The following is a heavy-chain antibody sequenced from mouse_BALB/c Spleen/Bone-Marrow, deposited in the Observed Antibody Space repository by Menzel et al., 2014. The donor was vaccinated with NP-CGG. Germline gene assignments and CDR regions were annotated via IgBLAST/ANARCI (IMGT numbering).Heavy chain of an antibody. Sequence: EVKLVESGAELVKPGASVKLSCTASGFNIKDTYMHWVKQRPEQGLEWIGRIDPANGNTKYDPKFQGKATITADTSSSTAYLQLSSLTSEDTAVYYCARSGYGSSLFAYWGQGTLVTASA. CDR2: IDPANGNT. V-gene: IGHV14-3*02. D-gene: IGHD1-1*01. CDR3: ARSGYGSSLFAY. J-gene: IGHJ3*01. CDR1: GFNIKDTY.